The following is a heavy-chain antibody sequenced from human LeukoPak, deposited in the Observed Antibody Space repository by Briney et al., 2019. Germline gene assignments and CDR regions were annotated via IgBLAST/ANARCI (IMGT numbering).Heavy chain of an antibody. CDR3: ARGDSSGSYPYYFDY. V-gene: IGHV3-53*01. CDR2: IYSGGTT. Sequence: GGPLRLSCAASGFTVSSNYMSWVRQPPGKGLEWVSVIYSGGTTYYADSAKGRFTISRDNSKNTLFLQMNSLRAEDTAVYYCARGDSSGSYPYYFDYWGQGTLVTVSS. J-gene: IGHJ4*02. CDR1: GFTVSSNY. D-gene: IGHD3-22*01.